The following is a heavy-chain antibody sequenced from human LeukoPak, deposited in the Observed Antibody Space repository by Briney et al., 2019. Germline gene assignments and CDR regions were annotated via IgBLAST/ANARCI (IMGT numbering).Heavy chain of an antibody. Sequence: GGSLRLSCAASGFTFRDYNMNWVRQAPGKGLEWVSYITDSGSTIHYADSVNGRFTISRDNAKNSLYLQMNSLRAEDSAVYYRARSIGLTGGGVDVWGRGTTVTVSS. CDR2: ITDSGSTI. CDR3: ARSIGLTGGGVDV. D-gene: IGHD3-9*01. CDR1: GFTFRDYN. V-gene: IGHV3-11*01. J-gene: IGHJ6*02.